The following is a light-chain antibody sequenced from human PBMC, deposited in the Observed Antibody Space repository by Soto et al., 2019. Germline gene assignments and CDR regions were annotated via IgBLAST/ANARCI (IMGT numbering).Light chain of an antibody. CDR3: QQYGGSPLT. CDR1: QSVRSS. V-gene: IGKV3-20*01. J-gene: IGKJ4*01. CDR2: GAS. Sequence: EIVLTQSPGTLSLSPGERATLSCRASQSVRSSLAWYQQKPGQAPRLLISGASNRATGIPDRFSGSGSGTDSTLTISRLEPEDFAVYFCQQYGGSPLTFGGGTKVEIK.